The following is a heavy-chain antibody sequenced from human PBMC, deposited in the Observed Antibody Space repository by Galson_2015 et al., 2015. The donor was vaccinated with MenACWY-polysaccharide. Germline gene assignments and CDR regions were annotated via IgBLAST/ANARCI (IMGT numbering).Heavy chain of an antibody. D-gene: IGHD3-16*02. CDR3: AGVQGGYRNDWHASDYSGY. J-gene: IGHJ4*02. V-gene: IGHV3-74*01. CDR1: GFTFSSYW. Sequence: SLRLSCAASGFTFSSYWMHWVRQVPGKGLVWVSRISSDGSSTSYADSVKGRFTISRDNAKNTLHLQMNSLRVEDTAVYYCAGVQGGYRNDWHASDYSGYWGSEPWSPSPQ. CDR2: ISSDGSST.